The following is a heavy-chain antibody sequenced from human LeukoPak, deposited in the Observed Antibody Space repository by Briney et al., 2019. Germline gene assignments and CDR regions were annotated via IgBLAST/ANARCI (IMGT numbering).Heavy chain of an antibody. Sequence: GGSLRLSCAASGFTFSGYWMHWVRQAPGKGLVWVSRINSDGSSTSYADSVKGRFTISRDNAKNTLYLQMNSLRAEDTAVYYCARQGVVPAAPDAFDIWGQGTMVTVSS. CDR1: GFTFSGYW. CDR2: INSDGSST. V-gene: IGHV3-74*01. J-gene: IGHJ3*02. CDR3: ARQGVVPAAPDAFDI. D-gene: IGHD2-2*01.